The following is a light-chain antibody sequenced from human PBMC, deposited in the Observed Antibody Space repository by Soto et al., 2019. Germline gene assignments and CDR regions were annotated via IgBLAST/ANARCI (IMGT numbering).Light chain of an antibody. V-gene: IGKV3-20*01. Sequence: EIVSTQSPGTLSLSPGERATLSCRANQSVSSSYLAWYQQKPGQAPRLLIYGASSRATGIPDRFSGSGSGTDFTLTISRLEPEDFAVYYCQHYGSSPKTFGQGTKVEIK. CDR1: QSVSSSY. CDR3: QHYGSSPKT. CDR2: GAS. J-gene: IGKJ1*01.